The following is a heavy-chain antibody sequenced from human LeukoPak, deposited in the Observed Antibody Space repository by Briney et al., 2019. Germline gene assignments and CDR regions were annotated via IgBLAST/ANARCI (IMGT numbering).Heavy chain of an antibody. CDR3: ARGEAFCDY. CDR1: GFTFINAW. Sequence: PGGSLRLSCAASGFTFINAWMTWVRQVPGKGLEWVGRIKSKTDGGTTDYAAPVKGRFTISRDDSKNTLYLQMNSLKTEDTAVYFCARGEAFCDYWGQGALVTVSS. CDR2: IKSKTDGGTT. V-gene: IGHV3-15*01. J-gene: IGHJ4*02.